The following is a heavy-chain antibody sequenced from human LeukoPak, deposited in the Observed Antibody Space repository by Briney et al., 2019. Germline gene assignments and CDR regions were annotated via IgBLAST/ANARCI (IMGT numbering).Heavy chain of an antibody. D-gene: IGHD6-13*01. Sequence: GASVKVSCKASGGTFSSYAISWVRQAPGQGLEWMGGIIPIFGTANYAQKFQGRVTITTDESTSTAYMELSSLRSEDTAVYNCASGIAAAGAQLGFDYWGQGTLVTVSS. J-gene: IGHJ4*02. CDR1: GGTFSSYA. CDR3: ASGIAAAGAQLGFDY. CDR2: IIPIFGTA. V-gene: IGHV1-69*05.